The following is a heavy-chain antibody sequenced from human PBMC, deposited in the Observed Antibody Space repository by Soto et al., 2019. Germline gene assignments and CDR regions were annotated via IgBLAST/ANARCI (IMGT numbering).Heavy chain of an antibody. Sequence: ASVKVSCKASGYTFTGYYMHWVRQAPGQGLEWVGWINPNSGGTNYAQKFQGRVTMTRDTSISTAYMELSRLRSDDTAVYYCARDRRYYDILTGYFIYYYYGMDVWGQGTTVTV. D-gene: IGHD3-9*01. CDR2: INPNSGGT. CDR1: GYTFTGYY. J-gene: IGHJ6*02. V-gene: IGHV1-2*02. CDR3: ARDRRYYDILTGYFIYYYYGMDV.